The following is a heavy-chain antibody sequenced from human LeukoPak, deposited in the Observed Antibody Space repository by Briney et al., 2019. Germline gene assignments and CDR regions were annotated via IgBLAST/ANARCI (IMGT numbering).Heavy chain of an antibody. V-gene: IGHV4-39*01. Sequence: SETLSLTCTVSGGSISSSSYYWGWIRQPPGKGLEWIGSIYYSGSTYYNPSLKSRVTISVDTSKNQFSLKLSSVTAADTAVYYCARQGIAVAGEDYYYGMDVWGRGTTVTVSS. CDR2: IYYSGST. CDR1: GGSISSSSYY. D-gene: IGHD6-19*01. J-gene: IGHJ6*02. CDR3: ARQGIAVAGEDYYYGMDV.